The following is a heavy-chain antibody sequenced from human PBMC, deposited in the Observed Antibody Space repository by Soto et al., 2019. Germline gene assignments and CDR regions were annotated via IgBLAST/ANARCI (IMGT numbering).Heavy chain of an antibody. V-gene: IGHV3-21*06. CDR1: GFTFTRYS. J-gene: IGHJ4*02. CDR3: ARESEDLTSNFDY. Sequence: GGSLRLSCAASGFTFTRYSMNWVRQAPGKGLEWVSSISSTTNYIYYGDSMKGRFTISRDNAKNSLYLEMNSLRAEDTAVYYCARESEDLTSNFDYWAQGTLVTVSS. CDR2: ISSTTNYI.